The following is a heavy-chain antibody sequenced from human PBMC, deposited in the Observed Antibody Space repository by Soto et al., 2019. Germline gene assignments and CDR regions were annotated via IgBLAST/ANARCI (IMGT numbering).Heavy chain of an antibody. CDR1: GDSISNYY. CDR2: IHYTGST. D-gene: IGHD1-26*01. CDR3: ASYPGGF. Sequence: PSETLSLTCTVSGDSISNYYWNWIRQPPGKGPDWIGYIHYTGSTDYNPSLKSRVTMSVDMSKSQFSLKVNSVTAADTAVYYCASYPGGFWGQGTLVTVSS. J-gene: IGHJ4*02. V-gene: IGHV4-59*01.